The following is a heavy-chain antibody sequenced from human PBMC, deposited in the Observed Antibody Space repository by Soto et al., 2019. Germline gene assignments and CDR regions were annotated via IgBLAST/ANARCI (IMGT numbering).Heavy chain of an antibody. D-gene: IGHD3-10*01. CDR2: ISAYNGNT. CDR1: GYTFTSYD. J-gene: IGHJ4*02. Sequence: ASVKVSCKASGYTFTSYDIYWVRQAPGQGLGWMGWISAYNGNTNYAQKLQGRVTMTTDTSTSTAYMELRSLRSDDTAVYYCARDTPRITMVRGVIIKPYFDYWGQGTLVTVSS. V-gene: IGHV1-18*01. CDR3: ARDTPRITMVRGVIIKPYFDY.